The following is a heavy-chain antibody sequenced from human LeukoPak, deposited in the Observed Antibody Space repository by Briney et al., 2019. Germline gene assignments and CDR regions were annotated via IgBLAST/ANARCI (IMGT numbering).Heavy chain of an antibody. V-gene: IGHV3-53*01. CDR3: ARAYEGSFDY. J-gene: IGHJ4*02. CDR1: GFTVSSNY. CDR2: IYSGGDT. D-gene: IGHD3-10*01. Sequence: GGSLRLSCAASGFTVSSNYMSWVRQAPGKGLEWVSVIYSGGDTYYADSVKGRFTISRDNSKNTLYLQMNSLRAEDTAVYYCARAYEGSFDYWGQGTLVTVSS.